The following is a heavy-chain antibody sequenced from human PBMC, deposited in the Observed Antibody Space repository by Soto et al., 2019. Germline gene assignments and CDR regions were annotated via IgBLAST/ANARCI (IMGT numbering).Heavy chain of an antibody. Sequence: LFLTCTVSGGSISRTSYYWGWIRQPPGKGLEWIGSIYYSGSTYYNPSLKSRVTISVDTSKNQFSLKLSSVTAADTAVYYCASYYYDSSAYYYVPGVYWGQGTLVTVSS. CDR2: IYYSGST. J-gene: IGHJ4*02. CDR1: GGSISRTSYY. CDR3: ASYYYDSSAYYYVPGVY. V-gene: IGHV4-39*01. D-gene: IGHD3-22*01.